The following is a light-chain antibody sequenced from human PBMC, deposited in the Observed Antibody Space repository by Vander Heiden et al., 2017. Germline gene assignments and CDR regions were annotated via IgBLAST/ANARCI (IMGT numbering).Light chain of an antibody. Sequence: QSLLTQPPSVSTAPGQKLSISCSGNTSNIGNNSVSWYQQFPGAAPKLLIVDNVQRHSGIPDRFSGYQSGTYATLEISGLQTGDEADDYCGYSDDGLRAYVFGTGTKVTVL. V-gene: IGLV1-51*01. CDR3: GYSDDGLRAYV. CDR1: TSNIGNNS. CDR2: DNV. J-gene: IGLJ1*01.